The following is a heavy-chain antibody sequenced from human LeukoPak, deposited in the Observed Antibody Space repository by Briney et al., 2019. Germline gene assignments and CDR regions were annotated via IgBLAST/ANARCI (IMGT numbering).Heavy chain of an antibody. D-gene: IGHD3-3*01. Sequence: SQTLSLICTVSGGSISSGDYYWSWIRQPPGKGLEWIGYLSHIGSSYYNPSLKSRMTMSVDTSKNQVSLRLRSVTAADTAVYFCARGREENYDFWSGYYKGVHFDFWGQGTLVTVSS. J-gene: IGHJ4*02. CDR2: LSHIGSS. V-gene: IGHV4-30-4*08. CDR3: ARGREENYDFWSGYYKGVHFDF. CDR1: GGSISSGDYY.